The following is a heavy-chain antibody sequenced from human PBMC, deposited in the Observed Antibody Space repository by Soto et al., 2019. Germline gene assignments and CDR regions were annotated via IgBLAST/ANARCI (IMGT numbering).Heavy chain of an antibody. Sequence: QVHLQESGPGLLKPSQTLSLTCTVSGASISNTGNYWGWIRQSPGKGLERIGYIYPRGSTSYSPSLRSRLSISVDASQNQFSVSLNSVTVADTAVYYCARGYYGSGSYFQAYYDYWGQGTLVTVSS. CDR3: ARGYYGSGSYFQAYYDY. V-gene: IGHV4-31*03. CDR2: IYPRGST. D-gene: IGHD3-10*01. CDR1: GASISNTGNY. J-gene: IGHJ4*02.